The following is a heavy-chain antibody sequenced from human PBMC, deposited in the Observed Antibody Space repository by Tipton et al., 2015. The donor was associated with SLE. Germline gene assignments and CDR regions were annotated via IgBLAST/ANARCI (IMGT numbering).Heavy chain of an antibody. J-gene: IGHJ4*02. V-gene: IGHV3-30*02. CDR2: IRYDGSNK. Sequence: SLRLSCAASGFTFSSYGMHWVRQAPGKGLEWVAFIRYDGSNKYYADSVKGRFTISRDNSKNTLYLQMNSLRAEDTAVYYCAKDGDYDFWSGYSLFDYWGQGTLVTVSS. CDR1: GFTFSSYG. CDR3: AKDGDYDFWSGYSLFDY. D-gene: IGHD3-3*01.